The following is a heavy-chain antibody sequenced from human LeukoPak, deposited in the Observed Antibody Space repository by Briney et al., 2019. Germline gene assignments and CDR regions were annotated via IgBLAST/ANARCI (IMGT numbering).Heavy chain of an antibody. CDR2: IKQDGSEK. CDR3: ARSDIVATIADY. CDR1: GFTFSSYW. J-gene: IGHJ4*02. D-gene: IGHD5-12*01. Sequence: GGSLRLSCAASGFTFSSYWMSWVRQAPGKGLEWVANIKQDGSEKYYVDSVKGRFTISKDNAKNSLYLQMNSLRAEDTAVYYYARSDIVATIADYWGQGTLVTVSS. V-gene: IGHV3-7*03.